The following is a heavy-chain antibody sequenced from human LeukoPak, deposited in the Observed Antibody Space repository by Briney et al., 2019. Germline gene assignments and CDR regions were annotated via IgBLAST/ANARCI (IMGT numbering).Heavy chain of an antibody. V-gene: IGHV3-23*01. J-gene: IGHJ4*02. CDR3: AKIVAVAGTFDY. CDR2: ISGSGGST. D-gene: IGHD6-19*01. CDR1: GFTFSSYA. Sequence: TGGSLRLSCAASGFTFSSYAMSWVRQAPGKGLEWVSAISGSGGSTYYADSVKGRFTISRDNSKNTLYLQMNSLRAKDTAVYYCAKIVAVAGTFDYWGQGTLVTVSS.